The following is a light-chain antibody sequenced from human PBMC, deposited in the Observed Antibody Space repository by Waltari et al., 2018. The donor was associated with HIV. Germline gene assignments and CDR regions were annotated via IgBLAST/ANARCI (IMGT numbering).Light chain of an antibody. Sequence: DIVMTQSPDSLPVSLGERPTSRCKSSRRDLYRGTNRNYLAWYQQKSGQPPKVLIYWASTRESGVPVRFSGSGSGTDFTLTFSSLLAEDVAVYYCQQYFTTPPTFGQGTKVEIK. V-gene: IGKV4-1*01. CDR2: WAS. J-gene: IGKJ1*01. CDR1: RRDLYRGTNRNY. CDR3: QQYFTTPPT.